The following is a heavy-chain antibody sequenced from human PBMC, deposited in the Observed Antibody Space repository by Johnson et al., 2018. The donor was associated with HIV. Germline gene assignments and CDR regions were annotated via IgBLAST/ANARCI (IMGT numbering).Heavy chain of an antibody. V-gene: IGHV3-9*01. CDR1: GFTFDGYA. CDR3: AVSVLTGRRPEDAFDI. D-gene: IGHD3-9*01. CDR2: ISWNSGSI. J-gene: IGHJ3*02. Sequence: EVQLVESGGGLVQPGRSLRLSCAASGFTFDGYAMHWVRQAPGKGLEWVSGISWNSGSIGYADSVKGRFTISRDNAKNSLYLQMNSLRAEDTALYYCAVSVLTGRRPEDAFDIWGQGTMVTVSS.